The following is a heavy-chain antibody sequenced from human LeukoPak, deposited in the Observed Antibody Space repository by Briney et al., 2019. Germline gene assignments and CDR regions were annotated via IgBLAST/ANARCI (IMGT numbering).Heavy chain of an antibody. CDR1: GYTFANYG. J-gene: IGHJ6*02. Sequence: ASVRVSCKASGYTFANYGTSWVRQAPGQGLEWMGWISADSGNTKYAQKLQDRVTLTTDTSTTTAYMELRSLRSDDTAVYYCARVPSGGYDFLTNYYYYYGLDVWGQGTAVTVSS. V-gene: IGHV1-18*01. CDR2: ISADSGNT. CDR3: ARVPSGGYDFLTNYYYYYGLDV. D-gene: IGHD3-9*01.